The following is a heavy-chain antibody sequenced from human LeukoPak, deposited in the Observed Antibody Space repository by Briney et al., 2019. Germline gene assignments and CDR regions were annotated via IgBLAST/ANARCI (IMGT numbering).Heavy chain of an antibody. CDR3: ARALVVITSFDI. D-gene: IGHD3-22*01. V-gene: IGHV3-48*03. CDR1: GFTFSSYE. Sequence: PGGSLRLSCAASGFTFSSYEMNWVRQAPGKGLEWVSYISSSGSTIYYADSVKGRFTISRDNAKNSLYLQMNSLRAEDTALYYCARALVVITSFDIWGQGTMVTVSS. J-gene: IGHJ3*02. CDR2: ISSSGSTI.